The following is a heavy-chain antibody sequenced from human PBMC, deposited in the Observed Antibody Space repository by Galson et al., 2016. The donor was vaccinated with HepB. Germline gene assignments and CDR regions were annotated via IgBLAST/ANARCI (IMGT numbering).Heavy chain of an antibody. CDR3: AREGAYSGNDFGGGFDF. V-gene: IGHV3-48*02. CDR2: ISGSGYII. CDR1: GFPFSTHK. Sequence: SLRLSCAASGFPFSTHKMQWVRQAPGKGLEWLSDISGSGYIIQYADSVKGRFTTSRDNAKNSLYLQMNSLRDEDTAVYYCAREGAYSGNDFGGGFDFGGQGTLVTVSS. J-gene: IGHJ4*02. D-gene: IGHD5-12*01.